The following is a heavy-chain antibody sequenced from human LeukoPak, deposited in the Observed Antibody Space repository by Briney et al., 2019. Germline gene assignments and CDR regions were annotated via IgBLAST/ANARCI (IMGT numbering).Heavy chain of an antibody. CDR1: GGSISSSSYY. CDR3: ARAGDCSGGSCYSGLDY. J-gene: IGHJ4*02. D-gene: IGHD2-15*01. Sequence: SETLSLTCTVSGGSISSSSYYWGWIRQPPGKGLEWIGSIYYSGSTYYNPSLKSRVTISVDTSKNQFSLKLSSVTAADTAVYYCARAGDCSGGSCYSGLDYWGQGTLVTVSS. V-gene: IGHV4-39*07. CDR2: IYYSGST.